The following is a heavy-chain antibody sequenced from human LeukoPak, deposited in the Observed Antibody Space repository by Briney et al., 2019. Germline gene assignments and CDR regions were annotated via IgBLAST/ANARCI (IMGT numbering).Heavy chain of an antibody. CDR1: GFTFSSYS. CDR2: ISSSSSYI. J-gene: IGHJ4*02. V-gene: IGHV3-21*01. Sequence: PGGSLRLSCAASGFTFSSYSMNWVRQAPGKGLEWVSSISSSSSYIYYADSVKGRFTISRDNAKNLLYLQMNSLRAEDTAVYYCARDGPINYYGSGREFDYWGQGTLVTVSS. D-gene: IGHD3-10*01. CDR3: ARDGPINYYGSGREFDY.